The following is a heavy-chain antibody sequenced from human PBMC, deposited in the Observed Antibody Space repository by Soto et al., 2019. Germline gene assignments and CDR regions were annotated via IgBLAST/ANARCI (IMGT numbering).Heavy chain of an antibody. J-gene: IGHJ6*03. CDR2: INHLGSI. V-gene: IGHV4-34*01. CDR1: GGSLSDYF. Sequence: SETPSLTCVFSGGSLSDYFWSWIRQPPGMALEWIGEINHLGSINYNPSLKSRVTMSVDTSKNQFSLTLNSVTAADTATYYCARGGISHWAYFYYMDVWDRGTTVTVSS. D-gene: IGHD2-21*01. CDR3: ARGGISHWAYFYYMDV.